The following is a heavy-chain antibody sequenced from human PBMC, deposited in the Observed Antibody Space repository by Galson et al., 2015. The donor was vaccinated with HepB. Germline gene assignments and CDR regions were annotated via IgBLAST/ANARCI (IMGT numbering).Heavy chain of an antibody. CDR2: ISYDGSNK. J-gene: IGHJ4*02. CDR1: GFTFSSYA. CDR3: ARDQEYSSGWVFDY. D-gene: IGHD6-19*01. V-gene: IGHV3-30*04. Sequence: SLRLSCAASGFTFSSYAMHWVRQAPGKGLEWVAVISYDGSNKYYADSVKGRFTISRDNSKNTLYLQMNSLRAEDTAVYYCARDQEYSSGWVFDYWGQGTLVTVSS.